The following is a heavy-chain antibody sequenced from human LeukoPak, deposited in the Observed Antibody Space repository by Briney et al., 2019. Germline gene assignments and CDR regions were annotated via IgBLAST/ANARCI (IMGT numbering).Heavy chain of an antibody. CDR3: ARMTSATLTEYFFDY. CDR1: GFTVSSKY. V-gene: IGHV3-53*01. D-gene: IGHD6-25*01. CDR2: IFSGGNT. Sequence: GGSLRLSCAASGFTVSSKYMSWVRQAPGKGLKWVSVIFSGGNTYYADSVKGRFTISRDNSKNTLYLQMNSLRAEDTAVYYCARMTSATLTEYFFDYWGQGTLVTVSS. J-gene: IGHJ4*02.